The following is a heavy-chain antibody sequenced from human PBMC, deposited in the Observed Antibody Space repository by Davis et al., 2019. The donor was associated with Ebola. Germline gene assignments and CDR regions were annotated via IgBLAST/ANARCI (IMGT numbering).Heavy chain of an antibody. Sequence: SVTVSCKASVYTLSDYGMIWVRQAPGQGLEWMGWINTNTGNPTYAQGFTGRFVFSLDTSVSTAYLQISSLKAEDTAVYYCARDRNYYGMDVWGKGTTVTVSS. J-gene: IGHJ6*04. CDR1: VYTLSDYG. V-gene: IGHV7-4-1*02. CDR3: ARDRNYYGMDV. CDR2: INTNTGNP.